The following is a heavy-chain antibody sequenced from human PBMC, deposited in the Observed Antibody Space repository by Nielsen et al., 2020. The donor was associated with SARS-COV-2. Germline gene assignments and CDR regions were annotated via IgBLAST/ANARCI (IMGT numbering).Heavy chain of an antibody. CDR2: ISYDGSNK. J-gene: IGHJ4*02. V-gene: IGHV3-30-3*01. Sequence: GGSLRLSCAASGFTFSSYAMHWVRQAPGKGLEWVAVISYDGSNKYYADSVKGRFTISRDNSKNTLYLQMNSLRAEDTAVYYCARYGSGSPRFDYWGQGTLVTVSS. CDR3: ARYGSGSPRFDY. D-gene: IGHD3-10*01. CDR1: GFTFSSYA.